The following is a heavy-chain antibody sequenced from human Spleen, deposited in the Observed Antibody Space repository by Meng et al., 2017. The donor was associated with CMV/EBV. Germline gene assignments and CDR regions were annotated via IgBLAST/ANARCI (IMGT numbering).Heavy chain of an antibody. Sequence: SLKISCAASGFTLTRSWMHWVRQLPGKGLEWVSGISWNSGSIESADSVEGRFTISRDNAKNSLYLELNSLGAEDKAVYYCAKTLYYSSSWYGIYYYYGMDVWGQGTTVTVSS. CDR2: ISWNSGSI. CDR1: GFTLTRSW. J-gene: IGHJ6*02. CDR3: AKTLYYSSSWYGIYYYYGMDV. D-gene: IGHD6-13*01. V-gene: IGHV3-9*01.